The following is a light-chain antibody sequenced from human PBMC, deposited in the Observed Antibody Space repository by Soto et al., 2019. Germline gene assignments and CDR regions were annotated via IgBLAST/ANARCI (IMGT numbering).Light chain of an antibody. CDR2: GAS. V-gene: IGKV3-15*01. Sequence: EIVLTQSPATLSLSPLEIAILSCMASQSVSTYLAWYQQKPGQAPRLLIYGASTRATGIPARFSGSGSGTEFTLTISSLQSEDFAVYYCQQYNNWPLWTFGQGTKVDIK. CDR3: QQYNNWPLWT. CDR1: QSVSTY. J-gene: IGKJ1*01.